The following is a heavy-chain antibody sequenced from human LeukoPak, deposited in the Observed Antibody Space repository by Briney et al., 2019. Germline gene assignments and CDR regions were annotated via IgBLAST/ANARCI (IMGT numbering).Heavy chain of an antibody. V-gene: IGHV3-23*01. CDR1: GFTFSSYA. CDR2: ISGSGGST. J-gene: IGHJ4*02. D-gene: IGHD3-22*01. Sequence: GGSLRLSCAASGFTFSSYAMSWVRQAPGKGLEWVSGISGSGGSTYHADSVKGRFTISRDNSKNTLYLQMNSLRVEDTAVYYCAKSRRTMIVVVITGDFDYWGQGTLVTVSS. CDR3: AKSRRTMIVVVITGDFDY.